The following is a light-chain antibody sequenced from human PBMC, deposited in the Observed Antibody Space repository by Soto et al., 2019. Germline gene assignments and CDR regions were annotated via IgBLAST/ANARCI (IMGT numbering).Light chain of an antibody. Sequence: QSVLTQPPSASGTPGQRVTISCSGSSSNIGSNTVNWYQQLPGTAPKLLIYSHNQRPSGVPDRFSGSKSGTSASLAISGLQSEDEADSYCAAWDDSLNGSYVFGTGTKLTVL. CDR2: SHN. V-gene: IGLV1-44*01. J-gene: IGLJ1*01. CDR3: AAWDDSLNGSYV. CDR1: SSNIGSNT.